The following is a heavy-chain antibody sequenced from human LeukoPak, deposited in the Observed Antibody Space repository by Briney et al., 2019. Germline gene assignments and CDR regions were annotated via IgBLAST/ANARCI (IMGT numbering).Heavy chain of an antibody. Sequence: SETLSLTCTVSGGSISSYYWSWIRQPPGKGLEWIGYIYYTGSTNYNPSLKSRITISVDTSKNQFSLKLSSMTAADTAVYYCARGALLWFGDRMEYYFDYWGQGTLLTVSS. J-gene: IGHJ4*02. D-gene: IGHD3-10*01. CDR3: ARGALLWFGDRMEYYFDY. V-gene: IGHV4-59*01. CDR1: GGSISSYY. CDR2: IYYTGST.